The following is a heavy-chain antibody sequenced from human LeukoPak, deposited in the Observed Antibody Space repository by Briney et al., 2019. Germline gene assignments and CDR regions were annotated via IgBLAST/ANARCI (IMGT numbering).Heavy chain of an antibody. Sequence: GGSLRLSCAASGFTVSSNYMSWVRQAPGKGLEWVSVIYSGGSTYYADSVKGRFTISRDNSKNTPYLQMNSLRAEDTAVYYCAREGAANAEYFQHWGQGTLVTVSS. J-gene: IGHJ1*01. CDR3: AREGAANAEYFQH. V-gene: IGHV3-53*01. CDR1: GFTVSSNY. CDR2: IYSGGST. D-gene: IGHD6-13*01.